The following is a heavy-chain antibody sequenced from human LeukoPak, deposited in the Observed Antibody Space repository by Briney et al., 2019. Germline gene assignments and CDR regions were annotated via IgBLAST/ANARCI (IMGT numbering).Heavy chain of an antibody. CDR1: GFTFSNAW. D-gene: IGHD3-16*01. CDR2: IKSKTDGGTR. J-gene: IGHJ4*02. V-gene: IGHV3-15*01. CDR3: TTDYVWGSYEVY. Sequence: GGSLRLSCAASGFTFSNAWMSWVRQAPGKGLEWVGRIKSKTDGGTRDYAAPVKGRFIISRYDSKNTLYLQMNSLKTEDTAVYYCTTDYVWGSYEVYWGQGTLVTVSS.